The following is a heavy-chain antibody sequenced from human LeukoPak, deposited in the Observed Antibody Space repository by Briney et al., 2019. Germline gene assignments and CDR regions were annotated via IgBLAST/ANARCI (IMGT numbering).Heavy chain of an antibody. V-gene: IGHV3-7*03. D-gene: IGHD6-6*01. CDR2: INSDGSEG. CDR1: GFTFSGFW. J-gene: IGHJ3*01. CDR3: ARSSYSSSSSV. Sequence: GGYLRLSCAVSGFTFSGFWMSWSRQAPGKGLEWVASINSDGSEGYYADVVKGRFTISRDNAKNSLYLQINSLRAEDTAVYYCARSSYSSSSSVWGQGTMVTVSS.